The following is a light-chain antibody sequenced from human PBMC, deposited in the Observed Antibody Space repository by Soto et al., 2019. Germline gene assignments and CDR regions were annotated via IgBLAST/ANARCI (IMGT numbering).Light chain of an antibody. CDR1: QDVSSW. CDR3: QEAKSFPPWT. V-gene: IGKV1-12*01. CDR2: AAS. Sequence: DLQMTQSPSSVSASVGDRVTITCRASQDVSSWFAWYQQKPGKAPKLLIYAASSLHSGVPSRFSGSGYGTEFTLTISSLQPEDFATYYCQEAKSFPPWTFGQGTRVEIK. J-gene: IGKJ1*01.